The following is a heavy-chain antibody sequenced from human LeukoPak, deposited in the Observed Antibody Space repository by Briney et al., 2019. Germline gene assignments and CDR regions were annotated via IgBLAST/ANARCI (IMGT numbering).Heavy chain of an antibody. CDR3: ARSWSVGVVPAAYGMDV. J-gene: IGHJ6*02. D-gene: IGHD2-2*01. Sequence: GGSLRLSCAASGFTFSSYSMNWVRQAPGKGLEWVSYISSSSSTIYYADSVKGRFTISRDNAKNSLYLQMNSLRAEDTAVYYCARSWSVGVVPAAYGMDVWGQGTTVTVSS. CDR1: GFTFSSYS. V-gene: IGHV3-48*04. CDR2: ISSSSSTI.